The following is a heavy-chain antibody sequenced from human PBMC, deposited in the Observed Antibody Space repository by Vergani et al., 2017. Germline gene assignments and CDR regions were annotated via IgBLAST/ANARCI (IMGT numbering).Heavy chain of an antibody. CDR2: IYWDDAK. CDR1: GFSLSTSGVG. D-gene: IGHD2-21*01. Sequence: QITLTESGPTLVKPTQTLTLTCTFSGFSLSTSGVGVGWIRQPPGKALEWLALIYWDDAKRYSQSLKSRLTITKDTSKNQVVLTMTNMDPVDTATYYWAHRRGGDTFDYWGQGTLVTVSS. V-gene: IGHV2-5*02. CDR3: AHRRGGDTFDY. J-gene: IGHJ4*02.